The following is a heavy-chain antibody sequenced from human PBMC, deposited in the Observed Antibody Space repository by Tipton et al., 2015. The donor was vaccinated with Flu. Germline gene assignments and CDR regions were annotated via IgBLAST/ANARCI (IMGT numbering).Heavy chain of an antibody. CDR3: ARGSGSGTYMIFDF. Sequence: SLRLSCAASGFLFSDYYMSWIRQAPGKGLEWLSYISSTGVTIYYADSVKGRFTISRDNSKNSLYLQMNSLRADDTAVYYCARGSGSGTYMIFDFWGQGTLVTVSS. V-gene: IGHV3-11*01. CDR2: ISSTGVTI. J-gene: IGHJ5*01. D-gene: IGHD3-10*01. CDR1: GFLFSDYY.